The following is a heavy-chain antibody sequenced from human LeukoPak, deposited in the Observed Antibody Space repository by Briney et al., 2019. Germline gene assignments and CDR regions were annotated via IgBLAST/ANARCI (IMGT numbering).Heavy chain of an antibody. CDR3: ARGGGALARPYYDFWSGYYTWFDP. D-gene: IGHD3-3*01. CDR1: GYTFTSYD. V-gene: IGHV1-8*01. J-gene: IGHJ5*02. Sequence: ASVKVSCKASGYTFTSYDINWVRQATGQGLEWMGWMNPNSGNTGYAQKFQGRVTMTRNTSISTAYMELSSLRSEDTAVYYCARGGGALARPYYDFWSGYYTWFDPWGQGTLVTVSS. CDR2: MNPNSGNT.